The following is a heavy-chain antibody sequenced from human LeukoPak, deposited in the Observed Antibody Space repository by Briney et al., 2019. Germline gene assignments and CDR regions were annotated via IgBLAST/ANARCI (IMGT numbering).Heavy chain of an antibody. CDR2: IIPIFGTA. V-gene: IGHV1-69*13. J-gene: IGHJ6*04. Sequence: SVKVSCTASGGTFSSYAISWVRQAPGQGLEWMGGIIPIFGTANYAQKFQGRVTITADESTSTAYMELSSLRSEDTAVYYCARVRGVYHYYYYGMDVWGKGTTVTVSS. D-gene: IGHD3-10*01. CDR1: GGTFSSYA. CDR3: ARVRGVYHYYYYGMDV.